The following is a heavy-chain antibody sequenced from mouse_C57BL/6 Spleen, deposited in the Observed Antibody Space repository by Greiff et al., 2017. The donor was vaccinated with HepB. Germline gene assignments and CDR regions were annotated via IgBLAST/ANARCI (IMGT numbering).Heavy chain of an antibody. D-gene: IGHD1-1*01. Sequence: VQLVESGAELAKPGASVKLSCKASGYTFTSYWMHWVKQRPGQGLEWIGYINPSSGYTKYNQKFKDKATLTADKSSSTAYMQLSSLTYEDSAVYYCARFTTVGAFAMDYWGQGTSVTVSS. CDR3: ARFTTVGAFAMDY. CDR2: INPSSGYT. CDR1: GYTFTSYW. V-gene: IGHV1-7*01. J-gene: IGHJ4*01.